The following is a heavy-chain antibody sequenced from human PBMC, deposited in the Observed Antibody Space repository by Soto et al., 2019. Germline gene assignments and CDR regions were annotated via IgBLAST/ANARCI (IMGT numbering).Heavy chain of an antibody. D-gene: IGHD6-13*01. CDR3: ATSAAAPGNY. CDR2: IKQDGEAK. J-gene: IGHJ4*02. CDR1: GFTFSSYW. V-gene: IGHV3-7*01. Sequence: PGGSLRLSCAASGFTFSSYWMSWVRQAPGRGLEWVANIKQDGEAKYYVDSVKGRFTISRDNAKNSLYLQMNSLRAEDTAVYYCATSAAAPGNYWGQGTLVTVSS.